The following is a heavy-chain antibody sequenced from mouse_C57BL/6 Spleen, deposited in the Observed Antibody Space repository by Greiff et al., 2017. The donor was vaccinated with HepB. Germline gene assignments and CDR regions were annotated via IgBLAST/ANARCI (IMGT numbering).Heavy chain of an antibody. Sequence: VQLQESGPGLVAPSQSLSITCTVSGFSLTSYGVDWVRQSPGKGLEWLGVIWGVGSTNYNSALKSRLSISKDNSKSQVFLKMNSLQTDDTAMYYCASRANWDWFAYWGQGTLVTVSA. CDR2: IWGVGST. CDR1: GFSLTSYG. V-gene: IGHV2-6*01. D-gene: IGHD4-1*01. J-gene: IGHJ3*01. CDR3: ASRANWDWFAY.